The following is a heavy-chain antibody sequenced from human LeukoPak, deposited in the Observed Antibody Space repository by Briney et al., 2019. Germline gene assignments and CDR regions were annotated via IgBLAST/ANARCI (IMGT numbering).Heavy chain of an antibody. CDR1: GFTVSSNY. V-gene: IGHV3-66*01. D-gene: IGHD2-2*01. J-gene: IGHJ6*02. CDR3: ARDLVVPAAMLHYYYYCGMDV. Sequence: PGGSLRLSCAASGFTVSSNYMSWVRQAPGKGLEWVSVIYSGGSTYYADSVKGRFTISRDNSKNTLYLQMNSLRAEDTAVYYCARDLVVPAAMLHYYYYCGMDVWGQGTTVTVFS. CDR2: IYSGGST.